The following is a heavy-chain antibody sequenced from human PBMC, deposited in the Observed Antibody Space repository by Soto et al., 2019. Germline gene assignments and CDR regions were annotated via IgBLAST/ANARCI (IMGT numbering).Heavy chain of an antibody. CDR1: GGSISSGGYY. Sequence: QVQLQESGPGLVKPSQTLSLTCTVSGGSISSGGYYWSWIRQHPGKGLEWIGYIYYSGSTYYNPSLKSRVTISVDTSKNQFSLKLSSVTAADTAVYYCARQRGNERARYRSSSRWFDPWGQGTLVTVSS. D-gene: IGHD6-6*01. CDR3: ARQRGNERARYRSSSRWFDP. J-gene: IGHJ5*02. V-gene: IGHV4-31*03. CDR2: IYYSGST.